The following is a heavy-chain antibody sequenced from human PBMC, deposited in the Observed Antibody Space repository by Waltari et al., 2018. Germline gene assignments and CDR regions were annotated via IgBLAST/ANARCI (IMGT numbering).Heavy chain of an antibody. CDR1: GFIFSDYP. J-gene: IGHJ4*02. V-gene: IGHV3-30*14. Sequence: QVQLVESGGGVVQPGGSLTLSCVASGFIFSDYPMQWVRHVPGQGLQWLAILSSDGTTRRFADSVKGRFSISRDNSKNMLYLQMNSLRVDDTAYYFCATNEIPWHWGQGTLVTVSS. D-gene: IGHD2-2*02. CDR2: LSSDGTTR. CDR3: ATNEIPWH.